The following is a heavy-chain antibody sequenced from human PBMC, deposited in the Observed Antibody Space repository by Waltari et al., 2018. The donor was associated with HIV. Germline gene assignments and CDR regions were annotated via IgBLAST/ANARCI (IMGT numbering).Heavy chain of an antibody. J-gene: IGHJ4*02. CDR2: ISSSSSYI. D-gene: IGHD3-10*01. CDR1: GCPFSSYS. CDR3: ARDSNTMVRAFDY. Sequence: EVQLVESGGGLVKPGGSRRLSCAASGCPFSSYSLNWVRQATGKGLEWVSSISSSSSYIYYADSVKGRFTISRDNAKNSLYLQMNSLRAEDTAVYYCARDSNTMVRAFDYWGQGTLVTVSS. V-gene: IGHV3-21*01.